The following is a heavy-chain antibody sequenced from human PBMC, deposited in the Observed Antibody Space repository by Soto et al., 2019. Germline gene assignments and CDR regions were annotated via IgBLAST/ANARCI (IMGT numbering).Heavy chain of an antibody. CDR1: GFTFSSYE. Sequence: GGSLRLSCAASGFTFSSYEMNWVRQAPGKGLEWVSYISSGGSTIYYADSVRGRFTISRDNSKNTLYLQMNSLRAEDTAVYYCARDLDHSSSSLYFDYWGQGTLVTVSS. J-gene: IGHJ4*02. CDR2: ISSGGSTI. CDR3: ARDLDHSSSSLYFDY. V-gene: IGHV3-48*03. D-gene: IGHD6-6*01.